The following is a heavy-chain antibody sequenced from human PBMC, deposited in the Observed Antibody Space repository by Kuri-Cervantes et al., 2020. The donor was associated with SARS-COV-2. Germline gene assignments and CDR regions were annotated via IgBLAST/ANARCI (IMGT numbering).Heavy chain of an antibody. D-gene: IGHD7-27*01. CDR1: GFTFSNYA. Sequence: GGSLRLSCAVSGFTFSNYAMTWVRQAPGKGLEWVSSMSAGGRSTFYAESVKGRFTISRDNSKNTLYLQMNSLRAEDTAVYYCAKEITGDYYYMDVWGKGTTVTVSS. CDR3: AKEITGDYYYMDV. J-gene: IGHJ6*03. CDR2: MSAGGRST. V-gene: IGHV3-23*01.